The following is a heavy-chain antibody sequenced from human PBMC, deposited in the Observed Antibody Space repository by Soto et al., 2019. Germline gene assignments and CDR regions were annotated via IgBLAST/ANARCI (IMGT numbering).Heavy chain of an antibody. Sequence: QAQLVQSGAEVKKPGASVTISCKASGYTFTSKSLIWVRQAPGHGLEWVGWISPYNGRTEYANHVQGRVTMTRDTSTSTAYMELRSLRSDDTAVYYCASDRYGGNCCDGLDIWGQGTMVIVSS. CDR1: GYTFTSKS. V-gene: IGHV1-18*01. CDR3: ASDRYGGNCCDGLDI. D-gene: IGHD2-21*01. J-gene: IGHJ3*02. CDR2: ISPYNGRT.